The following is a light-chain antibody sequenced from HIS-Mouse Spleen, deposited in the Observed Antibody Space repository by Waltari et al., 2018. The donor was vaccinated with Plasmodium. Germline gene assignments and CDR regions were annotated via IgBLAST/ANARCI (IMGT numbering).Light chain of an antibody. J-gene: IGLJ3*02. CDR3: YSTDSSGNHRV. CDR1: ALPKKY. Sequence: SYELTQPPSVSVSPGQKARITCSGDALPKKYAYWYQQNAGQAPVLVIYEDSKRPSGIPERFSGSSSGTMATLTISGAQVEDEADYYCYSTDSSGNHRVFGGGTKLTVL. V-gene: IGLV3-10*01. CDR2: EDS.